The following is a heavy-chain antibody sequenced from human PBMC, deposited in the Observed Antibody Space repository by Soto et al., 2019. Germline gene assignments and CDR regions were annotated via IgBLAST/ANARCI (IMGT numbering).Heavy chain of an antibody. CDR2: ISSSSSYI. D-gene: IGHD6-13*01. J-gene: IGHJ6*02. CDR3: ARGRGAAGTDSVQYYGMDV. Sequence: EVQLVESGGGLVKPGGPLRPSCEASGFTFGGITMNWFGQPPGKGREGVSSISSSSSYIYYADSVKGRFTISRDNAKNSLYLQMNSLRAEDTAVYYCARGRGAAGTDSVQYYGMDVWGQGTTVTVSS. V-gene: IGHV3-21*01. CDR1: GFTFGGIT.